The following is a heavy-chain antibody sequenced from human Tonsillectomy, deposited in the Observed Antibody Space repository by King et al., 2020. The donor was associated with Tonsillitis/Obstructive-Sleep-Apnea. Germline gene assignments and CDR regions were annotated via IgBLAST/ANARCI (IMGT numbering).Heavy chain of an antibody. CDR1: GFTGSRSY. CDR3: VKDVYCSGGTCYTTY. D-gene: IGHD2-15*01. V-gene: IGHV3-66*01. J-gene: IGHJ4*02. CDR2: FFGVVST. Sequence: VQLVESGGGLVQPGGALILSCTVSGFTGSRSYMSWVLQAPGRGREGVSVFFGVVSTHYADSVQSRFSMSTDKYKNTLLLQMNSRRAEDTALYYCVKDVYCSGGTCYTTYWGQGTLVTVSS.